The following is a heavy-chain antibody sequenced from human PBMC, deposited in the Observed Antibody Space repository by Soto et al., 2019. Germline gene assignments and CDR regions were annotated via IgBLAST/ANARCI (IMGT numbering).Heavy chain of an antibody. D-gene: IGHD3-3*01. J-gene: IGHJ6*03. CDR3: ARVGFYDFWSGTIPHSYCMDV. V-gene: IGHV3-48*01. Sequence: EVQLVESGGGLVQPGGSLRLSCAASGFTFSSYSMNWVRQSQGKGLEWVSYIRSSGETIYYADSLKGRFTISRDNAKNSLSLQMNSLRAEGTAVYYCARVGFYDFWSGTIPHSYCMDVWGKGTTVTVSS. CDR2: IRSSGETI. CDR1: GFTFSSYS.